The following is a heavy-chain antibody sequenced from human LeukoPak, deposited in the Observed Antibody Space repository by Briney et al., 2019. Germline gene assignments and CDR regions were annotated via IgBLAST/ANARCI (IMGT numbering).Heavy chain of an antibody. CDR3: ARSRTGHDAFDI. CDR1: GFTFSSYG. Sequence: GRSLRLSCAASGFTFSSYGMHWVRQAPGKGLEWVAIIWYDGTTKYYADSVKGRFTLSRDNSKNTMFLQMNSLRAEDTAVYYCARSRTGHDAFDIWGQGTKVTVSS. D-gene: IGHD3/OR15-3a*01. CDR2: IWYDGTTK. V-gene: IGHV3-33*01. J-gene: IGHJ3*02.